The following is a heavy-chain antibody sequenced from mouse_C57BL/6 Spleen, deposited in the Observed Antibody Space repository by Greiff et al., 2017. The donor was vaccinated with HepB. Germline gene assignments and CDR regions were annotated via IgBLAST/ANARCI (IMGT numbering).Heavy chain of an antibody. CDR2: IYPSDGET. D-gene: IGHD3-3*01. V-gene: IGHV1-61*01. Sequence: VQLQQPGAELVRPGSSVKLSCKASGYTFTSYWMAWVKQRPGQGLEWIGNIYPSDGETHYNQKFKDKATLTVDKSSSTAYMQLSSLTSEDSAVYYCAKGRGRWFAYWGQGTLVTVSA. CDR1: GYTFTSYW. J-gene: IGHJ3*01. CDR3: AKGRGRWFAY.